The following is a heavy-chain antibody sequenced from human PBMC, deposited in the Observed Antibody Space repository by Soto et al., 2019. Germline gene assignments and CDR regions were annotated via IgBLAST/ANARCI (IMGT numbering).Heavy chain of an antibody. J-gene: IGHJ4*02. CDR2: ISASGGGT. CDR3: AKHAAAAAPDF. Sequence: GGSLRLSCTASGFTFSSYAMSWVRQAPGKGLEWVSLISASGGGTYYADSVKGRFTISRDNSKNTLYLQMNSLRAEDTAVYYYAKHAAAAAPDFWVKRTQVTGSS. D-gene: IGHD6-13*01. CDR1: GFTFSSYA. V-gene: IGHV3-23*01.